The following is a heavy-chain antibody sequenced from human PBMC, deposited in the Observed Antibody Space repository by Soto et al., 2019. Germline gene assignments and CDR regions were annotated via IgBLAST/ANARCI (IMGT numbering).Heavy chain of an antibody. D-gene: IGHD4-4*01. Sequence: PSETLSLTCTVSGGSISSSSYYWGWIRQPPGKGLEWIGSIYYSGSTYYNPSLKSRVTISVDTSKNQFSLKLSSVTAADTAVYYCARQSYSNYGLYYYYGMDVWGQGTTVTVSS. V-gene: IGHV4-39*01. CDR2: IYYSGST. CDR3: ARQSYSNYGLYYYYGMDV. J-gene: IGHJ6*02. CDR1: GGSISSSSYY.